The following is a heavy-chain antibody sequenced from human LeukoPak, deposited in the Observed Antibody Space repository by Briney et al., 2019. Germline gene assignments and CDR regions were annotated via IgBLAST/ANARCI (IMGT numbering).Heavy chain of an antibody. D-gene: IGHD6-19*01. Sequence: GASVKVSCKASGYTFTGYYIHWVRQAPGQGLEWMGWINPDRGGAYYAQKFQGRATMTRDTSISAAYMELSRLRSDDTAVYYCARDTSGWYNYWGQGTLVTVSS. CDR1: GYTFTGYY. CDR3: ARDTSGWYNY. CDR2: INPDRGGA. J-gene: IGHJ4*02. V-gene: IGHV1-2*02.